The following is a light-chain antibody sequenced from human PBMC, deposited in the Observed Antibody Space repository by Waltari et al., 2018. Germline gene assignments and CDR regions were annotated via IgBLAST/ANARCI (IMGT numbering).Light chain of an antibody. CDR2: KAS. CDR1: QSISGW. V-gene: IGKV1-5*03. J-gene: IGKJ2*01. Sequence: DIQMTQSPSTLSASVGDGVTITCRASQSISGWLAWYQQKPGKAPKLLIYKASTLQSGVPSGFSGSGSGTEFTLTISSLQPDDFATYYCQQYNSYSYTFGQGTKLEIK. CDR3: QQYNSYSYT.